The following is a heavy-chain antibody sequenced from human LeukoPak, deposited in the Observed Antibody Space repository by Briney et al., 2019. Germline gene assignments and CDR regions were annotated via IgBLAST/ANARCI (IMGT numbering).Heavy chain of an antibody. CDR2: IKQDGTEK. CDR3: ARQELTFDY. D-gene: IGHD1-1*01. Sequence: PGGSLRLSCAASGFTLDKFWMSWVRQAPGKGLEWVANIKQDGTEKYYVDSMKGRFTISRDNGKNSLYLQIDSLRAEDTAVYYCARQELTFDYWGQGTQVTVSS. J-gene: IGHJ4*02. CDR1: GFTLDKFW. V-gene: IGHV3-7*01.